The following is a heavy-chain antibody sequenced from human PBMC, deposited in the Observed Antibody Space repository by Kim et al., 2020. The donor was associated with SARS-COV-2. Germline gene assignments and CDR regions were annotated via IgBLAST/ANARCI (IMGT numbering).Heavy chain of an antibody. J-gene: IGHJ4*02. V-gene: IGHV3-21*01. CDR3: ARDHRGIHDYGDYYFDY. D-gene: IGHD4-17*01. Sequence: GSLRLSCAASGFTFSSYSMNWVRQAPGKGLEWVSSISSSSSYIYYADSVKGRFTISRDNAKNSLYLQMNSLRAEDTAVYYCARDHRGIHDYGDYYFDYWGQGTLVTVSS. CDR1: GFTFSSYS. CDR2: ISSSSSYI.